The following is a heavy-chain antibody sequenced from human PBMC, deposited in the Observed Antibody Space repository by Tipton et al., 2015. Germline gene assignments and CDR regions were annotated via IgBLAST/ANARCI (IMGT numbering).Heavy chain of an antibody. CDR1: GFPFSAHG. CDR3: ARGGNNWFDP. V-gene: IGHV4-59*11. CDR2: IYYSGNT. D-gene: IGHD2-15*01. Sequence: LRLSCVASGFPFSAHGLNWVRQAPGKGLEWLGHIYYSGNTNYNPSLKSRVTMSVDTSKNQFSLKLTSVNAADTAVYYCARGGNNWFDPWGQGTLVTVSS. J-gene: IGHJ5*02.